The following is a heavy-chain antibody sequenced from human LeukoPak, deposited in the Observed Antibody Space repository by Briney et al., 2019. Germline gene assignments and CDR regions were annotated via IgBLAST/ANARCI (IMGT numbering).Heavy chain of an antibody. J-gene: IGHJ4*02. D-gene: IGHD1/OR15-1a*01. CDR3: AGGPNNYYSDY. V-gene: IGHV4-59*01. Sequence: SETLSLTCTVSGGSISSDSWSWIRQPPGKGLEWIGYVYYSGSTNYNPSLKSRVTISVDTSNTQFSLKLTSLTAADTAVYYCAGGPNNYYSDYWGQGTLVCVSS. CDR2: VYYSGST. CDR1: GGSISSDS.